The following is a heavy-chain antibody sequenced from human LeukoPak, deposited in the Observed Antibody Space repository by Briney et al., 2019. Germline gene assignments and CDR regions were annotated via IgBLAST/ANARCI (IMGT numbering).Heavy chain of an antibody. V-gene: IGHV3-53*01. J-gene: IGHJ3*02. CDR3: ARVGVVPAAIPDGFDI. D-gene: IGHD2-2*01. CDR1: GFTVSSNY. CDR2: IYSGGST. Sequence: GGSLRLSCAASGFTVSSNYMSWVRQAPGKGLEWVSVIYSGGSTYYADSVKGRFTISRDNSKNTLYLQINSLTAEDTAVYYCARVGVVPAAIPDGFDIWSQGTMVTVSS.